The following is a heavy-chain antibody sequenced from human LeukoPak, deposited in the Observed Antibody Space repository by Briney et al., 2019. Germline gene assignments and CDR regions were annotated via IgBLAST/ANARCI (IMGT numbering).Heavy chain of an antibody. Sequence: PAETLSLTCSVWVGSISAYYWIWMRQPPGEGREGVGYIHYSGTTNYSPSLKSRVTIALDTSKNQFSQKLNSVPAADTAVYYCARFGTSSSRFFDQWGQGTLVTVSS. CDR3: ARFGTSSSRFFDQ. J-gene: IGHJ4*02. D-gene: IGHD6-6*01. CDR2: IHYSGTT. V-gene: IGHV4-59*01. CDR1: VGSISAYY.